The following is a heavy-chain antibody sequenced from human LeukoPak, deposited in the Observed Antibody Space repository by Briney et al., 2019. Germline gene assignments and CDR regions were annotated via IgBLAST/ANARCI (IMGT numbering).Heavy chain of an antibody. J-gene: IGHJ3*02. D-gene: IGHD2-2*01. CDR3: ARSIVVVPAASLGDAFDI. CDR1: DYSINSGHY. V-gene: IGHV4-38-2*01. Sequence: PSETLSLTCAVSDYSINSGHYWGWIRQPPGQGLEWIGSIYHSGSTNYNPSLKSRVTISVDTSKNQFSLKLSSVTAADTAVYYCARSIVVVPAASLGDAFDIWGQGTMVTVSS. CDR2: IYHSGST.